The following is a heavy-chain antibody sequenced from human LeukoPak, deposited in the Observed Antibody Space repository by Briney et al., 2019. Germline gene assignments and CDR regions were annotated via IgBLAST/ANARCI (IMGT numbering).Heavy chain of an antibody. CDR1: GGSISSSSYY. V-gene: IGHV4-39*07. Sequence: SETLSLTCTVSGGSISSSSYYWGWIRQPPGKGLEWIGSIYYSGSTYYNPSLKSRVTISVDTSKNQFSLKLSSVTAADTAVYYCAAVTITIFGVRENWFDPWGQGSLVTVSS. J-gene: IGHJ5*02. CDR3: AAVTITIFGVRENWFDP. D-gene: IGHD3-3*01. CDR2: IYYSGST.